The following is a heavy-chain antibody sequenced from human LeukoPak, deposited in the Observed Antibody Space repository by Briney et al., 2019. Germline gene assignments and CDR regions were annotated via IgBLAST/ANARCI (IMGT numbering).Heavy chain of an antibody. V-gene: IGHV4-59*08. CDR2: IYYTGST. CDR1: GGSISSLY. D-gene: IGHD6-6*01. J-gene: IGHJ4*02. Sequence: PSETLSVTCSVSGGSISSLYWSWIRQPPGKGLEWIGYIYYTGSTNYNPSLKSRVTMFVDMSKNQFSLRLSSVTAADTAVYYCARHRAYSSSSPFDYWGQGTLVTVSS. CDR3: ARHRAYSSSSPFDY.